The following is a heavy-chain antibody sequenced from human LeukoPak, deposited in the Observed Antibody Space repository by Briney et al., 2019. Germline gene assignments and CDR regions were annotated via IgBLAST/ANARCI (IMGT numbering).Heavy chain of an antibody. V-gene: IGHV3-33*08. J-gene: IGHJ6*02. CDR3: ARDLNIVLMVYAAPALGMDV. CDR2: IWYDGSNK. Sequence: GGSLRLSCAASGFTFSGYSMNWVRQAPGKGLEWVAVIWYDGSNKYYADSVKGRFTISRDNSKNTLYLQMNSLRAEDTAVYYCARDLNIVLMVYAAPALGMDVWGQGTTVTVSS. CDR1: GFTFSGYS. D-gene: IGHD2-8*01.